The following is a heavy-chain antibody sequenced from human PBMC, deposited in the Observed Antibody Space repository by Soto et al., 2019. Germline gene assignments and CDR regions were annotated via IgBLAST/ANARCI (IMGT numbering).Heavy chain of an antibody. V-gene: IGHV1-46*01. CDR2: VNPNGGST. J-gene: IGHJ4*02. Sequence: QVQLVQSGAEVKEPGASVKISCKGSGYTFTNFYIHWVRQAPGQGLEWMGIVNPNGGSTNYAQNFKARYTLSRDTSTSTVYMDLSSLRSEDTAVYYCARGLASGDYWGQGTLVTVSS. CDR3: ARGLASGDY. CDR1: GYTFTNFY. D-gene: IGHD6-6*01.